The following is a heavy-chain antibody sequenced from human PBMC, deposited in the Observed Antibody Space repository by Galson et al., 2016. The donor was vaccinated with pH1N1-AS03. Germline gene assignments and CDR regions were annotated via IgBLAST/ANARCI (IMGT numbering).Heavy chain of an antibody. D-gene: IGHD1-26*01. Sequence: LSLTCAVSGGSVSDNNWWSWVRQPPGRGLEWIGSIYDTGRTTYNPSLKSRVTISGDTSKNQLSLTVTSMTAADTAVYYCARVVGARPPPDYWGQGTLVTVSS. CDR2: IYDTGRT. J-gene: IGHJ4*02. CDR3: ARVVGARPPPDY. V-gene: IGHV4-4*02. CDR1: GGSVSDNNW.